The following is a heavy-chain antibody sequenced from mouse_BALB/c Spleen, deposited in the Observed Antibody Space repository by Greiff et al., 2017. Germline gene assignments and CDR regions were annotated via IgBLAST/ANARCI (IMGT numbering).Heavy chain of an antibody. J-gene: IGHJ4*01. CDR3: ARSRDAYYPDYYAMDY. D-gene: IGHD2-10*01. CDR1: GYSITSDYA. Sequence: EVQLQQSGPGLVKPSQSLSLTCTVTGYSITSDYAWNWIRQFPGNKLEWMGYISYSGSTSYNPSLKSRISITRDTSKNQFFLQLNSVTTEDTATYYCARSRDAYYPDYYAMDYWGQGTSVTVSS. CDR2: ISYSGST. V-gene: IGHV3-2*02.